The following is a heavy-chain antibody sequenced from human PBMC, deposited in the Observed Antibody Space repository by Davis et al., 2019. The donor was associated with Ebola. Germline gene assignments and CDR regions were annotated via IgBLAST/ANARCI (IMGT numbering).Heavy chain of an antibody. V-gene: IGHV3-30-3*01. J-gene: IGHJ4*02. CDR2: ISYDGNKE. CDR1: GFNFRTYS. D-gene: IGHD3-3*01. Sequence: GESLKISCVASGFNFRTYSMHWLRQAPGKGLEWVASISYDGNKEYYADSGRGRFTISRDSSKNAVYLQMARLRIADTAVYFCVRDGVIILTAFYGDVYWGQGTPVTVSS. CDR3: VRDGVIILTAFYGDVY.